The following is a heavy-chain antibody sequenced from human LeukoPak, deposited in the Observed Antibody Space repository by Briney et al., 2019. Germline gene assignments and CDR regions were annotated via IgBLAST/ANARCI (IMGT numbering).Heavy chain of an antibody. CDR3: AKDKWYSSGWYDAYYFDY. CDR1: GFSFKDYW. V-gene: IGHV3-7*03. Sequence: GGSLRLSCAASGFSFKDYWMSWVRQAPGKGLEWVADITPDGSGKTYVDSVKGRFTISRDNAKQSLYLQMDTVTAEDTAVYYCAKDKWYSSGWYDAYYFDYWGQGTLVTVSS. D-gene: IGHD6-19*01. J-gene: IGHJ4*02. CDR2: ITPDGSGK.